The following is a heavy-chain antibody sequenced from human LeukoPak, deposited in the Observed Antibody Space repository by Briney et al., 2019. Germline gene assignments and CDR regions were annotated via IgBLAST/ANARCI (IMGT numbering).Heavy chain of an antibody. CDR3: AKRYGDRDAFDI. D-gene: IGHD4-17*01. Sequence: PSQTLSLTCTVSGGSISSGGYYWSWIRQPPGKGLEWIGYIYHSGSTYYNPSLKSRVTISVDRSKNQFSLKLSSVTAADTAVYYCAKRYGDRDAFDIWGQGTMVTVSS. V-gene: IGHV4-30-2*01. CDR1: GGSISSGGYY. J-gene: IGHJ3*02. CDR2: IYHSGST.